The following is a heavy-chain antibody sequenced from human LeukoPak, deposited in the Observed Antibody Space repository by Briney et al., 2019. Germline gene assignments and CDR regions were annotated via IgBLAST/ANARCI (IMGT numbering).Heavy chain of an antibody. J-gene: IGHJ5*02. CDR3: ARELTREKRFDP. CDR1: GGSISSGSYY. V-gene: IGHV4-61*02. CDR2: IYTSGST. Sequence: SQTLSLTCTVSGGSISSGSYYWSWIRQPAGKGLEWIGRIYTSGSTNYNPSLKSRVTISVDTSKNQFSLKLSSATAADTAVYYCARELTREKRFDPWGQGTLVTVSS.